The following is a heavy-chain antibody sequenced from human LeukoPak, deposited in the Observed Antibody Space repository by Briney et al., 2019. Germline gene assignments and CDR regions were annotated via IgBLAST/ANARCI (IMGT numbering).Heavy chain of an antibody. CDR1: KFSVGSNY. CDR3: ARGPSGYHNT. CDR2: IYSGGTT. Sequence: AGSMRFSCAAYKFSVGSNYMTWDRQAPGKGLEWGSLIYSGGTTYYQNSVKGRSTIPSNTSNNTLNLQMHSLNAENTAVYYCARGPSGYHNTGGQGTLVTVSS. V-gene: IGHV3-66*01. D-gene: IGHD5-12*01. J-gene: IGHJ4*02.